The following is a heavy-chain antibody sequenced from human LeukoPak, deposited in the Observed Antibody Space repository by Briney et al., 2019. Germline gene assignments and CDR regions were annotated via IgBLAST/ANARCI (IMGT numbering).Heavy chain of an antibody. J-gene: IGHJ5*02. CDR2: IIPIFGTA. CDR3: ARVSRYFDWLPKRDNWFDP. CDR1: GGTFSSYA. Sequence: ASVKVSCKASGGTFSSYAISWVRQAPGQGLDWMGGIIPIFGTANYAQKFQGRVTITADESTSTAYMELSSLRSEDTAVYYCARVSRYFDWLPKRDNWFDPWGQGTLVTVSS. V-gene: IGHV1-69*13. D-gene: IGHD3-9*01.